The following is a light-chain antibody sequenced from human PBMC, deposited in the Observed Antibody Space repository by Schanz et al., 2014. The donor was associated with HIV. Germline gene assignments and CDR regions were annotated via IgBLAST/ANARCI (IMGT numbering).Light chain of an antibody. V-gene: IGLV2-8*01. Sequence: QSALTQPASVSGSPGQSITISCTGTSSNVGGYDYVSWYQQHPGKAPKLMIYDVNKRPSGVPDRFSGSKSGNTASLTVSGLQAEDDADYYCSSHAGSSPYWVFGGGTKLTVL. J-gene: IGLJ3*02. CDR2: DVN. CDR3: SSHAGSSPYWV. CDR1: SSNVGGYDY.